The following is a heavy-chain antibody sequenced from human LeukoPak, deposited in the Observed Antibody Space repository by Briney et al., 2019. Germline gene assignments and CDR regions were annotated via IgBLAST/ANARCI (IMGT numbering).Heavy chain of an antibody. V-gene: IGHV4-39*01. CDR1: GGSISSSSYY. Sequence: SETLSLTCTVSGGSISSSSYYWGWIRQPPGKGLEWMGSIYYSGSTYYNPSLKSRVTISVDTSKNQFSLKLSSVTAADTAVYYCARSLILTGYFGYWGQGTLVTVSS. D-gene: IGHD3-9*01. J-gene: IGHJ4*02. CDR3: ARSLILTGYFGY. CDR2: IYYSGST.